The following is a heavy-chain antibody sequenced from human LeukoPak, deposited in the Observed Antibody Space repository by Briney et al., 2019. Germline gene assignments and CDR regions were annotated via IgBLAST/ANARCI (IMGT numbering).Heavy chain of an antibody. J-gene: IGHJ5*02. Sequence: SETLSLTCAVYGGSFSGYYWSWTRQPPGKGLEWIGEINHSGSTNYNPSLKSRVTISVDTSKNQFSLKLSSVTAADTAVYYCARGGGYNWFDPWGQGTLVTVSS. CDR1: GGSFSGYY. CDR3: ARGGGYNWFDP. V-gene: IGHV4-34*01. CDR2: INHSGST.